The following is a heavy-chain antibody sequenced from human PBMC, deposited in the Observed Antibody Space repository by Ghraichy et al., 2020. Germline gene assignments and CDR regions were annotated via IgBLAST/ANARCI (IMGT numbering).Heavy chain of an antibody. CDR3: AREPMGDGDFFDY. CDR2: IKEDGTER. J-gene: IGHJ4*02. Sequence: ETLSLTCAASGFAFSSYYISWVRQAPGKGLEWVANIKEDGTERQYLDSVRGRFTISRDNAKRSVSLQMHSLRAEDTAVYFCAREPMGDGDFFDYWGLGTLVTVSS. V-gene: IGHV3-7*03. CDR1: GFAFSSYY. D-gene: IGHD4-17*01.